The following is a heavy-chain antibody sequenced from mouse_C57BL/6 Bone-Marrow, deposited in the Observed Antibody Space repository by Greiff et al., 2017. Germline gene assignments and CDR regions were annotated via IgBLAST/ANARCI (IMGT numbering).Heavy chain of an antibody. CDR2: IDPANGNT. CDR1: GFNIKNTY. D-gene: IGHD2-4*01. CDR3: DRSASYYDYCWYFDV. V-gene: IGHV14-3*01. J-gene: IGHJ1*03. Sequence: VQLQQSVAELVRPGASVKLSCTASGFNIKNTYMHWVKQRPEQGLEWIGRIDPANGNTKYAPKFQGKATITADTSSNTAYLQLSSLTSEDAAIYYGDRSASYYDYCWYFDVWGTGTTVTVSS.